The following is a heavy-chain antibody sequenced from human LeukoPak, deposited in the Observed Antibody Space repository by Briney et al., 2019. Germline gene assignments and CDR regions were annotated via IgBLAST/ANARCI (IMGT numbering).Heavy chain of an antibody. Sequence: SQTLSLTCTVSGGSISSGDNYWSWIRQPPGKGLEWIGYIYYSGSTYYNPSLKSRVTISVDTFKNQFSLKLSSVSAADTAVYYCARGDLYSSSWYNWGQGTLVTVSS. V-gene: IGHV4-30-4*08. CDR2: IYYSGST. D-gene: IGHD6-13*01. CDR3: ARGDLYSSSWYN. J-gene: IGHJ4*02. CDR1: GGSISSGDNY.